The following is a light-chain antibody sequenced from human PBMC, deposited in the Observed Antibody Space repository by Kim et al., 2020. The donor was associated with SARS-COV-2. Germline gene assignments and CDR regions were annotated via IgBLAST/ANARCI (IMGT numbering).Light chain of an antibody. Sequence: DIQMTQSPSSLSAFVGDRVTITCRASQSINSYLNWYQQKPGRAPNVLIYAASSLQSGVPSRFSGSGFGTDFTLTISSLQPEDFATYYCQQSYSTPLTFVGGTKVDIK. CDR2: AAS. CDR1: QSINSY. J-gene: IGKJ4*01. V-gene: IGKV1-39*01. CDR3: QQSYSTPLT.